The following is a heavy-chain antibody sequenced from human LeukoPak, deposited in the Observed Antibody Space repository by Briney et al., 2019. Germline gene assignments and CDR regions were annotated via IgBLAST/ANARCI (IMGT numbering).Heavy chain of an antibody. CDR2: FDPEDGET. CDR3: ARDLKMGYSSGRYSWGTGSSNDY. Sequence: GASVKVSCKVSGYTLTELSMHWVRQAPGKGLEWMGGFDPEDGETIYAQKFQGRVTMTEDTSTDTVYMELRSLRSDDTAVYYCARDLKMGYSSGRYSWGTGSSNDYWGQGTLVTVSS. V-gene: IGHV1-24*01. J-gene: IGHJ4*02. CDR1: GYTLTELS. D-gene: IGHD6-19*01.